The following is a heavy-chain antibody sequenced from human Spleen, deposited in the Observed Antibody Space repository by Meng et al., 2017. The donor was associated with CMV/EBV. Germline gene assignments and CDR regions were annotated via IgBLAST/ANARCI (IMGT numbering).Heavy chain of an antibody. CDR3: ARSRRVRGVIITHYYYYGMDV. Sequence: GESLKISCAASGFIFNSYAMTWVRQAPGKGLEWVSAISGSGGSTYYADSVKGRFTISRDNSKNTLYLQMNSLRAEDTAVYYCARSRRVRGVIITHYYYYGMDVWGQGTTVTVSS. J-gene: IGHJ6*02. CDR1: GFIFNSYA. D-gene: IGHD3-10*01. CDR2: ISGSGGST. V-gene: IGHV3-23*01.